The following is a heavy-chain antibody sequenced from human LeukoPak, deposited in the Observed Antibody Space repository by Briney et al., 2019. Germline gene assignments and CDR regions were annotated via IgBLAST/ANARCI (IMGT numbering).Heavy chain of an antibody. Sequence: SETLSLTCTVSGGSISSSSYYWGWIRQPPGKGLEWIGSIYYSGSTYYNPSLKSRVTISVDTSKNQFSLKLSSVTAADTAVYYCARDTLAASSIAVAGVDYWGQGTLVTVSS. CDR1: GGSISSSSYY. V-gene: IGHV4-39*07. CDR2: IYYSGST. CDR3: ARDTLAASSIAVAGVDY. D-gene: IGHD6-19*01. J-gene: IGHJ4*02.